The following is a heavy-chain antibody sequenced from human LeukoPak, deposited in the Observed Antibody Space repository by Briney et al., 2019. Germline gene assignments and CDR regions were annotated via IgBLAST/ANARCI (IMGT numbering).Heavy chain of an antibody. CDR1: GGSISSYY. Sequence: SETLSLTCTVSGGSISSYYWSWIRQPAGKGLEWIGRIYTSGSTNYNPSLKSRVTMSVDTSKNQFSLKLSSVTAADTAVYYCAISPRTRSAAALRFDYWGQGTQVTVSS. CDR3: AISPRTRSAAALRFDY. J-gene: IGHJ4*02. D-gene: IGHD6-13*01. CDR2: IYTSGST. V-gene: IGHV4-4*07.